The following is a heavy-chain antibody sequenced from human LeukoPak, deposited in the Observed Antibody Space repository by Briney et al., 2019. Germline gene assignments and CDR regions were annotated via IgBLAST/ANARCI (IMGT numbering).Heavy chain of an antibody. V-gene: IGHV3-15*01. CDR1: GFTFSNAW. Sequence: PGGSLRLSCAASGFTFSNAWMSWVRQAPGKGLEWAGRIKSKTDGRTTDYAAPVKGRFTISRDDSKNTLYLQMNSLKTEDTAVYYCTTTGAFYCSSTSCDDYWGQGALVTVSS. J-gene: IGHJ4*02. CDR2: IKSKTDGRTT. CDR3: TTTGAFYCSSTSCDDY. D-gene: IGHD2-2*01.